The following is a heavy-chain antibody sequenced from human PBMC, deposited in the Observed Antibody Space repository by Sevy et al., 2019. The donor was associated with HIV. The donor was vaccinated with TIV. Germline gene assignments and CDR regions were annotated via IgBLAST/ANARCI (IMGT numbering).Heavy chain of an antibody. Sequence: GGSLRLSCAASGFTFSSYWMSWVRQAPGKGLEWVANIKQDGSERYYEDSVKGRFTISRDNTKNSLYLQMNSVRVEDTAVYYGARDSKNIVVVPAATINYYYSYYMDVWGKGTTVTVSS. D-gene: IGHD2-2*01. CDR1: GFTFSSYW. CDR2: IKQDGSER. J-gene: IGHJ6*03. CDR3: ARDSKNIVVVPAATINYYYSYYMDV. V-gene: IGHV3-7*01.